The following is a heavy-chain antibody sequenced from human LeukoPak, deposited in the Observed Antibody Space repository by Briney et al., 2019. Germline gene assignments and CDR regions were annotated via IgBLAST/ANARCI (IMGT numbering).Heavy chain of an antibody. CDR1: GYTFTGYY. V-gene: IGHV1-46*01. J-gene: IGHJ3*01. Sequence: ASVKVSCKASGYTFTGYYMQWVRQAPGQGLEWMGIITPSGGSTSYAQKFQGRVTMTRDTSTSTVYMELSSLRSEDTAVYYCAREVSGRLDAFDLWGQGTMVTVSS. D-gene: IGHD5/OR15-5a*01. CDR3: AREVSGRLDAFDL. CDR2: ITPSGGST.